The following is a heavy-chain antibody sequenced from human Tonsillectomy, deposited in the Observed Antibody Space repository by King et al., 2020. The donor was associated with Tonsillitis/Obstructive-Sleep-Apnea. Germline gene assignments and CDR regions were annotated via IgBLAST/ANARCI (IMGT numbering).Heavy chain of an antibody. CDR2: IYYSGSI. V-gene: IGHV4-59*01. CDR3: ARDRETLVNGYPRRAGYYYYYMDV. D-gene: IGHD5-18*01. J-gene: IGHJ6*03. CDR1: GGSISSYY. Sequence: VQLQESGPGLVKPSETLSLTCTVSGGSISSYYWSWIRQPPGKGLEWIGYIYYSGSINYNPSLKSRVTISVDTSKNQFSLKLSSVTAADTAVYYCARDRETLVNGYPRRAGYYYYYMDVWGKGTTVTVSS.